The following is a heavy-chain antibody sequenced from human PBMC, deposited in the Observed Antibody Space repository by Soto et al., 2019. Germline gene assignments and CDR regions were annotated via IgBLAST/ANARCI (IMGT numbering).Heavy chain of an antibody. Sequence: EVQVLESGGGLVQPGWSLRLSCAATGFTFSDFAMSWVRQAPGKGLEWVSRIYGGGNGPHYADSVKGRVTISRDNSKNTWYLQMNSLRAEDTAVYYCAKMEGMDPWAYSFDYWGQGTLVTVSS. D-gene: IGHD2-2*03. CDR3: AKMEGMDPWAYSFDY. J-gene: IGHJ4*02. CDR1: GFTFSDFA. CDR2: IYGGGNGP. V-gene: IGHV3-23*01.